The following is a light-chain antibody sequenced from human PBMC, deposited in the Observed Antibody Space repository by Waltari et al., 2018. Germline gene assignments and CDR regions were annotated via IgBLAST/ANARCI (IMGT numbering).Light chain of an antibody. V-gene: IGLV1-40*01. CDR3: QSYDSSPHWV. Sequence: QSVLTQPPSVSGAPGQRVTISCTGSSSNIGAGYDVHWYQQLPGTAPKLLIYGNSKRPSGVPDRFSGSKSGTSASLAITGLQAEDEADYYCQSYDSSPHWVFGGGTKLTVL. CDR1: SSNIGAGYD. CDR2: GNS. J-gene: IGLJ3*02.